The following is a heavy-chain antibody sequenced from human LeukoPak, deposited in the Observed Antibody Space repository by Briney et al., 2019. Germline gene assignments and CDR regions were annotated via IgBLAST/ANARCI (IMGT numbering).Heavy chain of an antibody. CDR3: ARGGGSNDI. D-gene: IGHD1-26*01. J-gene: IGHJ3*02. CDR1: GFTFSSYA. V-gene: IGHV3-23*01. CDR2: ISGSGGST. Sequence: PGGSLRLSCTASGFTFSSYAMSWVRQAPGKGLEWVSAISGSGGSTYYADSVKGRFTISRDNSNNTLYLQMNSLRAEDTAVYYCARGGGSNDIWGQGTMVTVSS.